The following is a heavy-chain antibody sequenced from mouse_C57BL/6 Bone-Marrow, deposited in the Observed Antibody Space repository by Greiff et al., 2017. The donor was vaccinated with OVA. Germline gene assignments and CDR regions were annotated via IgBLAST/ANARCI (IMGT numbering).Heavy chain of an antibody. CDR1: GYSITSGYY. CDR2: ISYDGSN. V-gene: IGHV3-6*01. Sequence: DVKLVESGPGLVKPSQSLSLTCSVTGYSITSGYYWNWIRQFPGNKLEWMGYISYDGSNNYNPSLKNRISITRDTSQNQFFLKLNSVTTEDTATYYCARERRGYFDVWGTGTTVTVSS. CDR3: ARERRGYFDV. J-gene: IGHJ1*03.